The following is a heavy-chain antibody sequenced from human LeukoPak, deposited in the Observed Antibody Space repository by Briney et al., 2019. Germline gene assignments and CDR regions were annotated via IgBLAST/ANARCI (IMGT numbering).Heavy chain of an antibody. V-gene: IGHV4-34*01. D-gene: IGHD3-10*01. J-gene: IGHJ4*02. Sequence: SETLSLTCAVYGGSFSGYYWSWIRQPPGKGLEWIGEINHSGSTNYNPSLKSRVTISVDTSKNQLSLKLSSVTAADTAVYYCARGQTLVRLYYYGSGSYSNFDYWGQGTLVTVSS. CDR2: INHSGST. CDR1: GGSFSGYY. CDR3: ARGQTLVRLYYYGSGSYSNFDY.